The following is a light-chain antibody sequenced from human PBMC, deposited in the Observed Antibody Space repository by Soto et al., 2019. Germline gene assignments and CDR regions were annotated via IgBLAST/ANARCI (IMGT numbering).Light chain of an antibody. Sequence: QSVLTQPASVPGSPGQSLTISCTGTSSDVGGSNYVSWYQQHPGKAPKLIIYEVSNRPSGVSDRFSGSKSGNTASLTISGLQAEDEADYYCSSYTSSITLRYVFGAGTKVTVL. CDR1: SSDVGGSNY. CDR2: EVS. J-gene: IGLJ1*01. V-gene: IGLV2-14*01. CDR3: SSYTSSITLRYV.